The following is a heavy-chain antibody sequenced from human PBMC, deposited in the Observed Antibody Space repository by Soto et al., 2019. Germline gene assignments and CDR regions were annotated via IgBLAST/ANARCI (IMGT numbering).Heavy chain of an antibody. CDR2: IYYSGST. CDR3: ARRGIAVIYNWFDP. D-gene: IGHD6-19*01. CDR1: GGSISSSSYY. V-gene: IGHV4-39*01. Sequence: SETLSLTCTVSGGSISSSSYYWGWIRQPPGKGLEWIGSIYYSGSTYYNPSLKSRVTISVDTSKNQFSLKLSSVTAADTAVYYCARRGIAVIYNWFDPWGQGTLVTVSS. J-gene: IGHJ5*02.